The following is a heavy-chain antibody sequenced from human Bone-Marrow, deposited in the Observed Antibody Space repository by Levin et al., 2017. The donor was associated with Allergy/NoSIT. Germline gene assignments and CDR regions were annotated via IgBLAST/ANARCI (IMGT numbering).Heavy chain of an antibody. J-gene: IGHJ3*02. Sequence: KISCKASGGTFSSYAISWVRQAPGQGLEWMGGIIPIFGTANYAQKFQGRVTITADKSTSTAYMELSSLRSEDTAVYYCARDRFGYCSGGSCYQDAFDIWGQGTMVTVSS. D-gene: IGHD2-15*01. V-gene: IGHV1-69*06. CDR1: GGTFSSYA. CDR2: IIPIFGTA. CDR3: ARDRFGYCSGGSCYQDAFDI.